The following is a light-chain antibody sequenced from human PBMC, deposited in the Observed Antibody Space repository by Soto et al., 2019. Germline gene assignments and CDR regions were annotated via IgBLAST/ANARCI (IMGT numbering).Light chain of an antibody. CDR3: SYAGTSTLL. CDR1: SSNIGINT. Sequence: QSVLTQPPSASGTPGQRVTISCSGSSSNIGINTVNWYQQHPGKVPKLIIYEDSERPSGVSNRFSDSKSGNTASLTISGLQAEDEADYYCSYAGTSTLLFGGGTQLTVL. CDR2: EDS. J-gene: IGLJ2*01. V-gene: IGLV1-44*01.